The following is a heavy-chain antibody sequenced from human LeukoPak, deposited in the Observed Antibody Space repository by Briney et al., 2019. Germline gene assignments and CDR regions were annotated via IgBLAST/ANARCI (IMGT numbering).Heavy chain of an antibody. J-gene: IGHJ5*02. CDR2: IYYSGST. CDR3: ARRVVRGVIIRDYNWFDP. CDR1: GGSLSSSSYY. Sequence: SETLSLTCTVSGGSLSSSSYYWGWLRQPPGTGLEWLGSIYYSGSTYYNPSLKSRVTISVDTSKHHFSLKLSSVPAADTAVYYCARRVVRGVIIRDYNWFDPWGQGTLVTVSS. V-gene: IGHV4-39*07. D-gene: IGHD3-10*01.